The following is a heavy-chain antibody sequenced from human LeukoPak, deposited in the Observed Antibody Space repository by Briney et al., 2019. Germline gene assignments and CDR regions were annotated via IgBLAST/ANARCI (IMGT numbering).Heavy chain of an antibody. CDR2: IIPILGIA. CDR1: GGTFSSYA. CDR3: ARSTYYGSGSYYVSAIDY. V-gene: IGHV1-69*04. D-gene: IGHD3-10*01. Sequence: SVKVSCRASGGTFSSYAISWVRQAPGQGLEWMGRIIPILGIANYAQKFQGRVTITADKSTSTAYMELSSLRSEDTAVYYCARSTYYGSGSYYVSAIDYWGQGTLVTVSS. J-gene: IGHJ4*02.